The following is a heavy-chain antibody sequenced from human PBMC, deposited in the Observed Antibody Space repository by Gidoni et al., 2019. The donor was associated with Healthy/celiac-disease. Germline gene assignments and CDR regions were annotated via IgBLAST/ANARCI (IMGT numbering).Heavy chain of an antibody. D-gene: IGHD3-22*01. J-gene: IGHJ3*02. CDR3: ARDNYYDSSGYYYAFDI. CDR2: ISYDGSNK. Sequence: QVQLVESGGGVVQPGRSLRLSCAASGFPFSSYAMHWVRQAPGKGLEWVAVISYDGSNKYYADSVKGRFTISRDNSKNTLYLQMNSLRAEDTAVYYCARDNYYDSSGYYYAFDIWGQGTMVTVSS. CDR1: GFPFSSYA. V-gene: IGHV3-30-3*01.